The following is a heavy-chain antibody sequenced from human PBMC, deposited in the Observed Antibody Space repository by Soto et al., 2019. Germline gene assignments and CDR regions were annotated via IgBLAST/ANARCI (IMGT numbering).Heavy chain of an antibody. J-gene: IGHJ4*02. CDR2: ISAHNGNT. CDR3: ARGRYGDY. V-gene: IGHV1-18*01. D-gene: IGHD1-1*01. Sequence: QVHLVQSGAEVKKPGASVKVSCKGSGYAFATSGISWVRQAPGQGLEWMGWISAHNGNTNYAQQLQGRVTVTRDTSKSTAYMELRSLRSDDTAVYYCARGRYGDYWGQGALVTVSS. CDR1: GYAFATSG.